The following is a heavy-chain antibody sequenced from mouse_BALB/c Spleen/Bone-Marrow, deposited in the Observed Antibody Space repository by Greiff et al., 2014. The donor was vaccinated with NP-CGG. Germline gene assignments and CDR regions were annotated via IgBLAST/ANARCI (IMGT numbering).Heavy chain of an antibody. D-gene: IGHD2-4*01. J-gene: IGHJ3*01. CDR1: GFTFSSYT. CDR3: ARPLYYDYDGFAY. Sequence: EVKLMESGGGLVQSGGSLKLSCAASGFTFSSYTMSWVRQTPEKRLEWVAYISNGGGSTYYADTVKGRFTISRDNAKNTLYLQMSSLKSEDTAMYYCARPLYYDYDGFAYWGQGTLVTVSA. V-gene: IGHV5-12-2*01. CDR2: ISNGGGST.